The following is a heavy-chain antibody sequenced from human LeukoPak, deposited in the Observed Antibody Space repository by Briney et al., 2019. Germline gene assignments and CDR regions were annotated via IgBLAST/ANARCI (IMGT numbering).Heavy chain of an antibody. V-gene: IGHV3-7*01. D-gene: IGHD3-10*01. CDR2: INEDGSGK. J-gene: IGHJ4*02. Sequence: GGSLRLSCAASGFTFSSSWTCWVRQAPGKGLEWVANINEDGSGKYYVDSVRGRFTISRDNTKNSLYLQMNSLRAEDTAVYYCARDSFTYGNYWGQGTLVTVSS. CDR3: ARDSFTYGNY. CDR1: GFTFSSSW.